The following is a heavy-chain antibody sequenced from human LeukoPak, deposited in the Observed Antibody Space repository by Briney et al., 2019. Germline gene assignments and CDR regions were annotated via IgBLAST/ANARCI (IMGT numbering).Heavy chain of an antibody. Sequence: GGSLRLSCAASGFTVSSNYMSWVRQAPGKGLEWVSVIYSGSSTYYADSVKGRFTISRDNSKNTLYLQMNSLRAEDTAVYYCARLYYDYVWGSYRYSYYFDYWGQGTLVTVSS. V-gene: IGHV3-53*01. J-gene: IGHJ4*02. CDR3: ARLYYDYVWGSYRYSYYFDY. CDR1: GFTVSSNY. CDR2: IYSGSST. D-gene: IGHD3-16*02.